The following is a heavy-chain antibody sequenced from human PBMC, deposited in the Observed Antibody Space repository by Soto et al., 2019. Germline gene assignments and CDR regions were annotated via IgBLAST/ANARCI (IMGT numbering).Heavy chain of an antibody. Sequence: PSETLSLTCTVSGGSITSQYWSWIRQPPGKGLEWIGYIHYSGSTNYNPSLESRVTISVDTSKNQFSLKLTSVTAADTAVYHCARDSYYYDSSGRRIDYWGQGILVTVSS. D-gene: IGHD3-22*01. CDR2: IHYSGST. V-gene: IGHV4-59*11. J-gene: IGHJ4*02. CDR3: ARDSYYYDSSGRRIDY. CDR1: GGSITSQY.